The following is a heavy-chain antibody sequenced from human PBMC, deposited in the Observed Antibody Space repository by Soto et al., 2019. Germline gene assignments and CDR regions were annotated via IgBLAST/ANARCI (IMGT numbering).Heavy chain of an antibody. V-gene: IGHV1-69*12. CDR1: GVTFSSYA. CDR3: ARDRSCSGGSCYSFVVPKPQYYYYYYGMDV. Sequence: QVQLVQSGAEVKKPGSSVKVSCKASGVTFSSYAISWVRQAPGQGLEWMGGIIPILGTANYAQKFQGRVTITEGESTSTAYMALSRLRSEDTAVYYCARDRSCSGGSCYSFVVPKPQYYYYYYGMDVWGQGTTVTVSS. D-gene: IGHD2-15*01. CDR2: IIPILGTA. J-gene: IGHJ6*02.